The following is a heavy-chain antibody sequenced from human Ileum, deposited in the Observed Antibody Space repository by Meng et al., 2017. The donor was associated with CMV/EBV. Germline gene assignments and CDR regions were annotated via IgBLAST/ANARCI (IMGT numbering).Heavy chain of an antibody. Sequence: QLQESGPGLVKPSETLSLTCTVSRGSISSSDYYWGWVRQPPGKGLEWIASIHSGGGTYYNPSLKSRVTISVDTSENQFSLRLTSVTAADTAVYYCARDYGSGSYRHYFDYWGQGTLVTVSS. CDR1: RGSISSSDYY. J-gene: IGHJ4*02. V-gene: IGHV4-39*07. CDR2: IHSGGGT. CDR3: ARDYGSGSYRHYFDY. D-gene: IGHD3-10*01.